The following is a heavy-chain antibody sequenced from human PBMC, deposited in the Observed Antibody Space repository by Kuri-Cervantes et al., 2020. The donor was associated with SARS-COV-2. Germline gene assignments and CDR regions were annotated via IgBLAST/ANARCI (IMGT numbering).Heavy chain of an antibody. CDR3: ARRVDYKYWFDP. CDR1: GGSISSSSYY. J-gene: IGHJ5*02. Sequence: SETLSLTCTVSGGSISSSSYYWGWIRQPPGKGLEWIGSIYYSGSTYYNPPLKSRVTISVDTSKNQFSLKLSSVTAADTAVYYCARRVDYKYWFDPWGQGTLVTVSS. CDR2: IYYSGST. V-gene: IGHV4-39*01. D-gene: IGHD4/OR15-4a*01.